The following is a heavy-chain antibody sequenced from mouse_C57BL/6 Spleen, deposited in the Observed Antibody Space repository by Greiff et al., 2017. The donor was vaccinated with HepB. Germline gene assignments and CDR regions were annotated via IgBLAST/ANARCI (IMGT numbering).Heavy chain of an antibody. D-gene: IGHD2-4*01. Sequence: EVQLMESGPGLVKPSQSLSLTCSVTGYSITSGYYWNWIRQFPGNKLEWMGYISYDGSNNYNPSLKNRISITRDTSKNQFFLKLNSVTTEDTATYYCASPFPVYDDDGASWFAYWGQGTLVTVSA. CDR2: ISYDGSN. J-gene: IGHJ3*01. CDR1: GYSITSGYY. V-gene: IGHV3-6*01. CDR3: ASPFPVYDDDGASWFAY.